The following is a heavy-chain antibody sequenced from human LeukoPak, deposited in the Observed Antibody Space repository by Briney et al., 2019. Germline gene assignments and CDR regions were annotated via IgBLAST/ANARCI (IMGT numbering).Heavy chain of an antibody. D-gene: IGHD6-19*01. J-gene: IGHJ2*01. CDR1: GGSISSHY. CDR2: IYYSGST. V-gene: IGHV4-59*11. Sequence: SETLSLTCTVSGGSISSHYWSWIRQPPGKGLEWSGYIYYSGSTNYNPSLKSRVTISVDTSKNQFSLKLSSVTAADTAVYYCARDRLAVAGLYWYFDLWGRGTLVTVSS. CDR3: ARDRLAVAGLYWYFDL.